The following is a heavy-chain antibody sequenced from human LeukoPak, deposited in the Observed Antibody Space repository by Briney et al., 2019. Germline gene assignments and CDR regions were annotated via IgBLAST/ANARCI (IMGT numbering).Heavy chain of an antibody. J-gene: IGHJ4*02. Sequence: GGSLRLSCAASGFTFSSYAVSWVRQAPGKGLEWVSSISGSGGSTYSADSVKGQFTISRDNSKNTLYLQMNSLRAEDTALYYCAKDRSCTNDICHGDFDYWGQGTLVTVSS. CDR2: ISGSGGST. D-gene: IGHD2-8*01. CDR3: AKDRSCTNDICHGDFDY. CDR1: GFTFSSYA. V-gene: IGHV3-23*01.